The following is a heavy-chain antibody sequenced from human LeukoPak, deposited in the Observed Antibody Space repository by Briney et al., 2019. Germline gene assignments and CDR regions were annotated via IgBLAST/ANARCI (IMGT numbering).Heavy chain of an antibody. CDR2: ITTSSTYI. D-gene: IGHD5-18*01. V-gene: IGHV3-21*01. Sequence: GGSLRLSCAASGFSFSTYNMNWVRRAPGKGLEWVSSITTSSTYIYYADSVKGRFTISRDNAKNSLYLQMNSLRAEDTAVYYCARDAAYGYDRFDYWGQGTQVTVSS. CDR1: GFSFSTYN. J-gene: IGHJ4*02. CDR3: ARDAAYGYDRFDY.